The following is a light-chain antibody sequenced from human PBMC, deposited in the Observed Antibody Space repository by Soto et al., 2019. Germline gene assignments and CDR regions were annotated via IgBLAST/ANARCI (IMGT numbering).Light chain of an antibody. CDR2: KAS. V-gene: IGKV1-5*03. Sequence: DIQMTQSPSTLSASVGDRVTITCRASQSISSWLAWYQQKPGKAPKLLIYKASSLESGVPSRFSGSGSGTEFTLTIRSLQPDDFETYYCQQYHSWTFGQGTKVEIK. CDR3: QQYHSWT. CDR1: QSISSW. J-gene: IGKJ1*01.